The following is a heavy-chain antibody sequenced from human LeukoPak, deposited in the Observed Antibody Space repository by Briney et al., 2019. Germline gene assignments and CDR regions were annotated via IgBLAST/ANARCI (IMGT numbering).Heavy chain of an antibody. CDR2: INNDGSRT. D-gene: IGHD7-27*01. CDR1: GFILSNSW. J-gene: IGHJ4*02. Sequence: PGGSLRLSCAASGFILSNSWMFWARQAPGKGLVWVSDINNDGSRTSYADSVKGRFTISRDGAKNTLFLQMNSLRAEDTAVYYCARGGLPGGFDYWGQGTLVTVSS. CDR3: ARGGLPGGFDY. V-gene: IGHV3-74*01.